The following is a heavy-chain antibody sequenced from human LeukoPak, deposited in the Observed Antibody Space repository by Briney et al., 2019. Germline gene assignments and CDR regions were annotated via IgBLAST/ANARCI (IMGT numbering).Heavy chain of an antibody. CDR1: GFTFSSYS. J-gene: IGHJ1*01. CDR2: ISSSSSTI. CDR3: ARVGCDYSWCEYFQH. D-gene: IGHD4-17*01. Sequence: PGGSLRLSCAASGFTFSSYSMNWVRQAPGKGLEWVSYISSSSSTIYYADSVKGRFTISRDNAKNSLYLQMNSLRAEDTAVYYCARVGCDYSWCEYFQHWGQGTLVTVSS. V-gene: IGHV3-48*04.